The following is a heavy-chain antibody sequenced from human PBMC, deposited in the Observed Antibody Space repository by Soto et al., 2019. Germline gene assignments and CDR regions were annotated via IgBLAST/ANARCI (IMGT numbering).Heavy chain of an antibody. D-gene: IGHD6-13*01. CDR1: GFTFSSYD. CDR3: ARAGQQLALFDY. V-gene: IGHV3-33*01. CDR2: IWYDGSNK. Sequence: GGSLRLSCAASGFTFSSYDMHWVRQAPGKGLEWVAVIWYDGSNKYYADSVKGRFTISRDNSKNTLYLQMNSLRAEDTAVYYCARAGQQLALFDYWGQGTLVTVSS. J-gene: IGHJ4*02.